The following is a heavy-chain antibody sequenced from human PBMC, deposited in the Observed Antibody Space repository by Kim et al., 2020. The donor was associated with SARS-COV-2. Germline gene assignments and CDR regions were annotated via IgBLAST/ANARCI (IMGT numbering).Heavy chain of an antibody. CDR2: ISGSGGST. CDR1: GFTFSSYA. CDR3: ANCRAPARDIDY. Sequence: GGSLRLSCAASGFTFSSYAMSWVRQAPGKGLEWVSAISGSGGSTYYADSVKGRFTISRDNSKNTLYLQMNSLRAEDTAVYYCANCRAPARDIDYWGQGTLVTVSS. D-gene: IGHD6-6*01. V-gene: IGHV3-23*01. J-gene: IGHJ4*02.